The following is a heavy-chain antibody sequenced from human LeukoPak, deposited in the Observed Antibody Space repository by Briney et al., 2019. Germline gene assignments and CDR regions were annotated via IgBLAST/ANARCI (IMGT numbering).Heavy chain of an antibody. CDR2: ISVYNGNA. Sequence: ASVKVSCKASGYTFSNYVIARVRQAPGQGLEWMGWISVYNGNAFYPQKLQGRVTMTTDTSTTTAYLELSNLRSDDTAIYFCARSGPEDWALDHWGRGTQVTAS. CDR1: GYTFSNYV. V-gene: IGHV1-18*01. J-gene: IGHJ4*02. D-gene: IGHD1-14*01. CDR3: ARSGPEDWALDH.